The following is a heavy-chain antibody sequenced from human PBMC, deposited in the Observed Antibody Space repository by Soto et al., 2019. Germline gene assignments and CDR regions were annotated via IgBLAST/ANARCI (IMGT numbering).Heavy chain of an antibody. V-gene: IGHV4-34*01. CDR1: GGSFSGYY. CDR3: ARDKITGLFDC. Sequence: SETLSLTCAVYGGSFSGYYWTWIRQPPGTGLEWIGEINHSGSTNYNPSLKSRVTISVDTSKNQFSLKLTSVTAADTAVYYCARDKITGLFDCWGQGTLVTVS. CDR2: INHSGST. J-gene: IGHJ4*02. D-gene: IGHD2-8*02.